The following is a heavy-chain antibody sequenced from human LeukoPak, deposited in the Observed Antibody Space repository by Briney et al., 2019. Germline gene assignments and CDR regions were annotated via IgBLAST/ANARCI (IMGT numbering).Heavy chain of an antibody. CDR2: ISSSSSTI. V-gene: IGHV3-48*02. CDR1: GFTFSSYS. Sequence: PGGSLRLSCAASGFTFSSYSMNWVRQAPGKGLEWVSYISSSSSTIYYADSVKGRFTISRDNAKNSLYLQMNSLRDEDTAVYYCARDYDSSGYYYIHFDCWGQGTLVTVSS. J-gene: IGHJ4*02. CDR3: ARDYDSSGYYYIHFDC. D-gene: IGHD3-22*01.